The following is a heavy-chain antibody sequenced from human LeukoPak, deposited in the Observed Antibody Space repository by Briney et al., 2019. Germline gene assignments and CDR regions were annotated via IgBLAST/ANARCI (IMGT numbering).Heavy chain of an antibody. Sequence: GGSLRLSCAASGFTFSSYAMSWVRQAPGKGLEWVSTISGSGGSTYYADSVKGRFTISRDNYKNTLYLQMSSLRAEDTAVYYCAKGFYDTSGYYNYFDYWGQGTLVTVSS. CDR1: GFTFSSYA. CDR2: ISGSGGST. D-gene: IGHD3-22*01. J-gene: IGHJ4*02. V-gene: IGHV3-23*01. CDR3: AKGFYDTSGYYNYFDY.